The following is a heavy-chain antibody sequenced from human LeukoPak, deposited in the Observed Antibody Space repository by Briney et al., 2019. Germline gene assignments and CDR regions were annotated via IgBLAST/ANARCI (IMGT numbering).Heavy chain of an antibody. J-gene: IGHJ5*02. CDR1: GYTFTSYD. D-gene: IGHD2-15*01. CDR3: ARERGYCSGGSCYRPRRFDP. Sequence: ASLKVSCKASGYTFTSYDINSVRHATGQGLEWRGCMNPNRGNTGYAQKFQSRVTMTRNTSISTAYMELSSLRSEDTAVYYCARERGYCSGGSCYRPRRFDPWGQGTLVTVSS. CDR2: MNPNRGNT. V-gene: IGHV1-8*01.